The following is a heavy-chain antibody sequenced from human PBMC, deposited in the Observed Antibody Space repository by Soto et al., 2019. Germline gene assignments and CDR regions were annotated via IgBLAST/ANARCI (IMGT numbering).Heavy chain of an antibody. J-gene: IGHJ4*02. CDR1: GGSFGDYY. V-gene: IGHV4-34*01. D-gene: IGHD2-15*01. Sequence: TSETLSLTCAVYGGSFGDYYWSWVRQPPGKGLAWIGDINPSGSTNYNPSLKGRVTLSIDTSKNQFSLKLSSVTAADTAVYYCARDIGSYAYGEGYWGQGSQVTVSS. CDR2: INPSGST. CDR3: ARDIGSYAYGEGY.